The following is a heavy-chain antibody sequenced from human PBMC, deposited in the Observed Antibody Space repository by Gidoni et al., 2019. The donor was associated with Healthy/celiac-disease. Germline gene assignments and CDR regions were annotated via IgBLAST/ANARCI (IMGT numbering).Heavy chain of an antibody. J-gene: IGHJ6*02. CDR3: ARDSRYYGSGSLSMDV. D-gene: IGHD3-10*01. V-gene: IGHV1-2*04. CDR1: GYTFTGYY. CDR2: INPNSGGT. Sequence: QVQLVQSGAEVKKPGASVTVSCKASGYTFTGYYMHWVRQAPGQGLEWMGWINPNSGGTNYAQKFQGWVTMTRDTSISTAYMELSRLRSDDTAVYYCARDSRYYGSGSLSMDVWGQGTTVTVSS.